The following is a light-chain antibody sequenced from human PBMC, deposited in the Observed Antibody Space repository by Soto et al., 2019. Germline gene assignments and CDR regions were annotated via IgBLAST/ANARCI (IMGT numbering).Light chain of an antibody. V-gene: IGLV2-18*01. Sequence: QSALTQPPSVSGSPGQSVTISCTGISSDIGSYNRVSWYQQPPGTAPKLMIYEVNNRPSGVPDRFSGSTSGNTASLTISGLQAEDEADYYCSLYTSISTHVFGTGTKVTVL. CDR2: EVN. J-gene: IGLJ1*01. CDR3: SLYTSISTHV. CDR1: SSDIGSYNR.